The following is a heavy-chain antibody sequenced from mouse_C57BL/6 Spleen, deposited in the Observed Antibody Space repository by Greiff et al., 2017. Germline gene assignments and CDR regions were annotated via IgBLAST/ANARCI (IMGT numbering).Heavy chain of an antibody. D-gene: IGHD3-1*01. CDR1: DYAFSSYW. J-gene: IGHJ4*01. V-gene: IGHV1-80*01. Sequence: QVQLQQSGAELVKPGASVKISCKASDYAFSSYWMNWVKQRPGKGLEWIGQIYPGDGDTNYNGKFKGKATLTADKSSSTAYMQLSSLTSEDSAVYFCARSGYLYAMDYWGQGTSVTVSS. CDR2: IYPGDGDT. CDR3: ARSGYLYAMDY.